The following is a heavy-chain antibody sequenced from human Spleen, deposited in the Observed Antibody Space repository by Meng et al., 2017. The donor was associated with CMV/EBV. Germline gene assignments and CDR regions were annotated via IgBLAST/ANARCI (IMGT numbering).Heavy chain of an antibody. V-gene: IGHV1-69*02. CDR2: IIPILGIA. J-gene: IGHJ6*02. CDR3: ASCNPPEGYSYYYGMDV. CDR1: GGTFSSYT. Sequence: SSVKVSCKASGGTFSSYTISWVRQARRQGLEWMGRIIPILGIANYAQKFWGRVTINADKSTSTAYMEPSSLGSEDTAGYYFASCNPPEGYSYYYGMDVWGQGTTVTVSS.